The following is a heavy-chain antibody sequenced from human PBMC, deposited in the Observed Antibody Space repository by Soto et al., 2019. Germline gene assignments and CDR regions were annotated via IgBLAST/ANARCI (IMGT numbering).Heavy chain of an antibody. J-gene: IGHJ3*02. D-gene: IGHD6-25*01. Sequence: GASVKVSCKASGYTFTGYYMHWVRQAPGQGLEWMGWINPNSGGTNYAQKFQGWVTMTRDTSISTAYMELSRLRSDDTAVYYCGREYSSGYHHDAFDIPGQRTIDTGSS. CDR1: GYTFTGYY. V-gene: IGHV1-2*04. CDR2: INPNSGGT. CDR3: GREYSSGYHHDAFDI.